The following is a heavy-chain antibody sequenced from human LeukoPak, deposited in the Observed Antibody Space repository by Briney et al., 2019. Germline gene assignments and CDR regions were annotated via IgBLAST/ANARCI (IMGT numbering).Heavy chain of an antibody. D-gene: IGHD2-15*01. V-gene: IGHV3-20*04. CDR2: INWNGGST. J-gene: IGHJ4*02. CDR3: ARDPGRFLISYRYCSGGSCYGEYDY. CDR1: GFTFDDYG. Sequence: PGGSLRLSCAASGFTFDDYGMSWVRQAPGKGLEWVSGINWNGGSTGYADSVKGRFTISRDNAKNSLYLQMNSLRAEDTAVYYCARDPGRFLISYRYCSGGSCYGEYDYWGQGTLVTVSS.